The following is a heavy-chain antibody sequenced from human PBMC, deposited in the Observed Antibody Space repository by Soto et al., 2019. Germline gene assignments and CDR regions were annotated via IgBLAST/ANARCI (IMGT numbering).Heavy chain of an antibody. CDR3: VRSGTARLLRHSWFDT. D-gene: IGHD2-21*01. Sequence: GGSLRLSCAASGFTFYTYDMNWVRQAPGKGLEWVSSITTSSAYIYYADSLKGRITISRDNAKNSLFLQMNSLRAEDTAVYYCVRSGTARLLRHSWFDTWGQGTLVTVSS. CDR1: GFTFYTYD. V-gene: IGHV3-21*01. CDR2: ITTSSAYI. J-gene: IGHJ5*02.